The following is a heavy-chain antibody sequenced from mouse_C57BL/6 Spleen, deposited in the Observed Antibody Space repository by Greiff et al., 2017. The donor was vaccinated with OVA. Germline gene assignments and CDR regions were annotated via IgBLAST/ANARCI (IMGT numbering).Heavy chain of an antibody. Sequence: QVQLQQPGTELVKPGASVKLSCKASGYTFTSYWMHWVKQRPGQGLEWIGNINPSNGGTNYNEKFKSKATLTVDKSSSTAYMQLSSLTSEDSAVYYCAGSEELIYYDYDGGSWFAYWGQGTLVTVSA. J-gene: IGHJ3*01. D-gene: IGHD2-4*01. CDR3: AGSEELIYYDYDGGSWFAY. CDR1: GYTFTSYW. CDR2: INPSNGGT. V-gene: IGHV1-53*01.